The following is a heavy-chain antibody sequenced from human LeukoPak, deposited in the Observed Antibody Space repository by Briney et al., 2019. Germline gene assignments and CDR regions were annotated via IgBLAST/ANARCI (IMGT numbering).Heavy chain of an antibody. J-gene: IGHJ4*02. V-gene: IGHV3-23*01. CDR3: SFDSRFDY. CDR2: ISGSGAST. Sequence: GGSLRLSCAASGFIFSTYAMSWVRQSPGKGLEWVSGISGSGASTYYTDSVKGRFTISRDNPKNTMYLQMNSLRAEDTAIYYCSFDSRFDYWGQGTLVSVSS. D-gene: IGHD3-22*01. CDR1: GFIFSTYA.